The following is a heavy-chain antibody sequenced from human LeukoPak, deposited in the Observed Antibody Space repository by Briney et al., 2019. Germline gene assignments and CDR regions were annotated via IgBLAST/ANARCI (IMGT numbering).Heavy chain of an antibody. CDR3: AQEGSVVLIKGVIRYFDY. J-gene: IGHJ4*02. Sequence: ASVKVSCKASGYTFTGYYMHWVRQAPGQGLEWMGQINPNSGGTNYAQKFQGRVTMTRDTSISTAYMELSRLRSDDTAVYYCAQEGSVVLIKGVIRYFDYWGQRTLVTVSS. CDR2: INPNSGGT. CDR1: GYTFTGYY. D-gene: IGHD3-22*01. V-gene: IGHV1-2*06.